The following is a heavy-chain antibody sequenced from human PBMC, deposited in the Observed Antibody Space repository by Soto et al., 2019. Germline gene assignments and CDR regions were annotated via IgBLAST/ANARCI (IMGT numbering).Heavy chain of an antibody. V-gene: IGHV3-30-3*01. CDR1: GFTFSSYG. D-gene: IGHD2-8*01. Sequence: QVQLEESGGGVVQPGTSLRLSCVASGFTFSSYGMHWVRQAPGKGLEWVAVIPNTENKKYYADSVKGRFTISRDNSQNTLFLQMDSLMSEDTAVYYCARKEGVRVRGALDIWGQGTMVTVS. J-gene: IGHJ3*02. CDR2: IPNTENKK. CDR3: ARKEGVRVRGALDI.